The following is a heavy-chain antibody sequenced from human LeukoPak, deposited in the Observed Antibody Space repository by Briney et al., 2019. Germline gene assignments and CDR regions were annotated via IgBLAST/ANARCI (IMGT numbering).Heavy chain of an antibody. J-gene: IGHJ4*02. CDR1: GGSISSYY. D-gene: IGHD3-3*01. CDR2: IYYSGST. CDR3: AREGTYYDFWSGYDYFDY. V-gene: IGHV4-59*12. Sequence: SETLSLTCTVSGGSISSYYWSWIRQPPGKGLEWIGYIYYSGSTNYNPSLKSRVTISVDTSKNQFSLKLSSVTAADTAVYYCAREGTYYDFWSGYDYFDYWGQGTLVTVSS.